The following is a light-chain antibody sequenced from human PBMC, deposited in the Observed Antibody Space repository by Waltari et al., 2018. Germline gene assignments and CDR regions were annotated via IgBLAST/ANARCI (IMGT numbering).Light chain of an antibody. Sequence: SALTQPASVSGSPGQSITISCAGTSSDIGANEYVPWYQQHPDKAPKLIIHDVFNRPSGISNRFSGSKSANTASLTITGLQAEDEADYYCCAYTIRSTLVFGGGTRVTVL. J-gene: IGLJ3*02. CDR3: CAYTIRSTLV. CDR1: SSDIGANEY. V-gene: IGLV2-14*03. CDR2: DVF.